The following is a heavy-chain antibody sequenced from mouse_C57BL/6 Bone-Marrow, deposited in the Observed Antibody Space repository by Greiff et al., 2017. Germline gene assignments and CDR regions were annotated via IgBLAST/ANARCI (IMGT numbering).Heavy chain of an antibody. CDR1: GYTFTSYW. D-gene: IGHD2-1*01. Sequence: VKLQQPGAELVRPGSSVKLSCKASGYTFTSYWMDWVKQRPGQGLEWIGNIYPSDSETHYNQKFKDKATLTVDKSSSTAYMQLSSLTSEDSAVXYCARVGYGNLYYLDYWGQGTTRTVSS. CDR2: IYPSDSET. V-gene: IGHV1-61*01. CDR3: ARVGYGNLYYLDY. J-gene: IGHJ2*01.